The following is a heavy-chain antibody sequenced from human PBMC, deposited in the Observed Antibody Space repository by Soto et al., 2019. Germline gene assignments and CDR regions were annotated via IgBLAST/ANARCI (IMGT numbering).Heavy chain of an antibody. CDR2: IYYSGST. CDR3: ARPYSNYDAFDI. D-gene: IGHD4-4*01. V-gene: IGHV4-39*01. J-gene: IGHJ3*02. Sequence: SETLSLTCTVSGGSISSSSYYWGWIRQPPGKGLEWIGSIYYSGSTYYNPSLKSRVTISVDTSKNQFSLKLSSVTAADTAVYYCARPYSNYDAFDIWGQGTMVTVSS. CDR1: GGSISSSSYY.